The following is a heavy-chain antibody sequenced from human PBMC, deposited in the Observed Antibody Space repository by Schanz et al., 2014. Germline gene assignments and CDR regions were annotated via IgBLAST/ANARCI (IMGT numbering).Heavy chain of an antibody. V-gene: IGHV1-69*02. Sequence: QVHLVQSGAEVKKPGSSVKVSCKASGGTFSSDTFSWVRQAPGQGLEWMGRIIPSLGLAKYEQKFQDKVTITADTSTTTAYMELSGLRSEDTAVYYCAGTYCSSTSCYTGYYYMDVWGQGTMVTVSS. CDR2: IIPSLGLA. D-gene: IGHD2-2*02. J-gene: IGHJ6*03. CDR3: AGTYCSSTSCYTGYYYMDV. CDR1: GGTFSSDT.